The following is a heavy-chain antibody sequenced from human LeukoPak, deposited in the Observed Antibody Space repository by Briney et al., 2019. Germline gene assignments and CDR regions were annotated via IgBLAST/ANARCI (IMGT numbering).Heavy chain of an antibody. CDR2: IYHSGST. CDR1: GYSISSGYY. Sequence: PSETLSLTCAVSGYSISSGYYWGWIRQPPGKGLEWNGSIYHSGSTYYNPSLKSRVTISVDTSKNQFSLKLSSVTAADTAVYYCAREAYYYGSGSYYAYWGQGTLVTVSS. V-gene: IGHV4-38-2*02. D-gene: IGHD3-10*01. CDR3: AREAYYYGSGSYYAY. J-gene: IGHJ4*02.